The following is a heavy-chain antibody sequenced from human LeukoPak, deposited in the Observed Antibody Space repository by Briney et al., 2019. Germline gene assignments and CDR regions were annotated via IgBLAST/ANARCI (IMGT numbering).Heavy chain of an antibody. J-gene: IGHJ4*02. CDR3: GRSPITSPFYFDH. CDR2: INWSGKST. CDR1: GFAFDEHG. V-gene: IGHV3-20*01. Sequence: GGSLRLSCTASGFAFDEHGMTWVRQVPGKGLEWVSGINWSGKSTSYGDPVRGRFTISRDNAKYSLSLQMDSLRAEDTALYHCGRSPITSPFYFDHWGQGPLVTASS. D-gene: IGHD2-2*01.